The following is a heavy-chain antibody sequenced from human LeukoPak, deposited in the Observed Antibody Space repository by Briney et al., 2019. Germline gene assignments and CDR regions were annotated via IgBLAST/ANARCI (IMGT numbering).Heavy chain of an antibody. CDR1: GFTFSSYW. D-gene: IGHD3-10*01. Sequence: GGSLRLSCAASGFTFSSYWMSWVRQAPGKGLEWVANIKQGGSEKYYVDSVKGRFTISRDNAKNSLYLQMNSLRAEDTAVYYCARDFLWFGYYMDVWGKGTTVTISS. J-gene: IGHJ6*03. CDR3: ARDFLWFGYYMDV. CDR2: IKQGGSEK. V-gene: IGHV3-7*01.